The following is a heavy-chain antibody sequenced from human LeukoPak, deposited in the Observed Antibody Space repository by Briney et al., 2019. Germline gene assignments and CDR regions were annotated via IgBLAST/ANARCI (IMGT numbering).Heavy chain of an antibody. Sequence: LGASVKVSCKASGYTFTSYGISWVRQAPGQGLEWMGWISAYNGNTNYAQKLQGRVTITADESTSTAYMELSSLRSEDTAVYYCARAISMVRGVGDYYYYYMDVWGKGTTVTISS. CDR3: ARAISMVRGVGDYYYYYMDV. CDR2: ISAYNGNT. J-gene: IGHJ6*03. V-gene: IGHV1-18*01. D-gene: IGHD3-10*01. CDR1: GYTFTSYG.